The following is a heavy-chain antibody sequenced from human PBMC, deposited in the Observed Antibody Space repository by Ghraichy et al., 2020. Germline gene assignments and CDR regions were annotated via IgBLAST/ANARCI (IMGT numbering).Heavy chain of an antibody. J-gene: IGHJ5*02. CDR2: IKQDGSEK. CDR3: ARQRYSSGWYVRDP. Sequence: GGSLRLSCAASGFTFSSYWMSWVRQAPGKGLEWVANIKQDGSEKYYVDSVKGRFTISRDNAKNSLYLQMNSLRAEDTAVYYCARQRYSSGWYVRDPWGQGTLVTVSS. CDR1: GFTFSSYW. D-gene: IGHD6-19*01. V-gene: IGHV3-7*01.